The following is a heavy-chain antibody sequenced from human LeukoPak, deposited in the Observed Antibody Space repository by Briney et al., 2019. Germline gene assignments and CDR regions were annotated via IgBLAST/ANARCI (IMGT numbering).Heavy chain of an antibody. CDR3: ARALRGSPYDAFDV. V-gene: IGHV4-34*01. J-gene: IGHJ3*01. D-gene: IGHD1-26*01. CDR2: INHGGTT. Sequence: PSETLSLTCAVDGGSLNGYYWSWIRQPPGKGLEWLGEINHGGTTNFNPSLKSRVIISVDTSQNHFSLKLNSVTAADTAIYFCARALRGSPYDAFDVWGQGTMVTVSS. CDR1: GGSLNGYY.